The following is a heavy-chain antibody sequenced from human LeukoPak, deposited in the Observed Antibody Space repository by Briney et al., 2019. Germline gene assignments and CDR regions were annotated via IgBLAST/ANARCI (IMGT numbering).Heavy chain of an antibody. CDR2: ISAYNGNT. CDR3: ARAPGGYYYYYMDV. J-gene: IGHJ6*03. Sequence: ASVKVSCKASGYTFTSYGISWVRQAPGQGLEWIGWISAYNGNTNYAQKLQGRVTMTTDTSTSTAYMELRSLRSDDTTVYYGARAPGGYYYYYMDVWGKGTTVTVSS. CDR1: GYTFTSYG. V-gene: IGHV1-18*01. D-gene: IGHD3-10*01.